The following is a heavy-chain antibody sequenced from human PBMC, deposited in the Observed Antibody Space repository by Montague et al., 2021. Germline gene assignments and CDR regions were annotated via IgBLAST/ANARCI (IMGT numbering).Heavy chain of an antibody. CDR3: ARSLTSGLLAEYFQH. CDR1: GFTFSSYA. Sequence: SLRLSCAASGFTFSSYAMHWVRQAPGKGLEWVAVISYDGSNKYYADSVKGRFTISRDNSKNTLYLQMNSLRAEDTAVYYCARSLTSGLLAEYFQHWGQGTLVPVSS. D-gene: IGHD6-19*01. V-gene: IGHV3-30-3*01. CDR2: ISYDGSNK. J-gene: IGHJ1*01.